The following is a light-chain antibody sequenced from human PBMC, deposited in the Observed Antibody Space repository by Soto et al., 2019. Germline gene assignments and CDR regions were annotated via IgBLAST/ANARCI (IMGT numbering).Light chain of an antibody. CDR3: QQYNDWPPT. Sequence: EIVMTQSPATLSVSPGERATLSCRASQSVTSNLAWYQQDPGQAPRILIYDASTRVTDIPGSFSVSESGTEFTPTISSLQTEDFAIYYCQQYNDWPPTFGQGTKVDIK. CDR2: DAS. V-gene: IGKV3-15*01. CDR1: QSVTSN. J-gene: IGKJ1*01.